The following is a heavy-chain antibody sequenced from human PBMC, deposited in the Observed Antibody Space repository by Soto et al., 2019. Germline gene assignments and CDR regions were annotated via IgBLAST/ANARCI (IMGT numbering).Heavy chain of an antibody. CDR1: GFTVSSNY. CDR2: IYTGGST. V-gene: IGHV3-53*01. CDR3: ARGGGSGSDFGY. Sequence: EVQLVDSGGGLIQPGGSLRLSCAASGFTVSSNYMSWVRQAPGKGLECGSGIYTGGSTYYADSVKGRFTISRDNSKNTVYLQMNSLRAEDTAVYFCARGGGSGSDFGYLGQGTLVTVSS. D-gene: IGHD5-12*01. J-gene: IGHJ4*02.